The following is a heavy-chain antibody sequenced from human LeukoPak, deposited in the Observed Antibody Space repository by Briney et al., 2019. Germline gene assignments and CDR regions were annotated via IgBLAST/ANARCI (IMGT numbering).Heavy chain of an antibody. CDR3: ASHNWNGGGY. D-gene: IGHD1-20*01. CDR1: GGSFSGYY. Sequence: SETLSLTCAVYGGSFSGYYWSWIRQPPGKGLEWIGEINHSGSTNYNPSLKSRVTISVDTSKNQFSLKLSSVTAADTAVYYCASHNWNGGGYWGQGTLVTVSS. V-gene: IGHV4-34*01. J-gene: IGHJ4*02. CDR2: INHSGST.